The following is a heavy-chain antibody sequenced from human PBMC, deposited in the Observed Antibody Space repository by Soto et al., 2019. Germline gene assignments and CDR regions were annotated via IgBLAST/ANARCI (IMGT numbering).Heavy chain of an antibody. CDR3: ARDAYYYGSGSSYYYGMDV. J-gene: IGHJ6*02. Sequence: QVQLQESGPGLVKPSETLSLTCTVSGGSFSTYYWNWIRQPPGKGLEWIGYIYDSGSTNYNPSVKSRVTISVDTSKNQFSLKLSSVTAADTAVYYCARDAYYYGSGSSYYYGMDVWGQGTTGTVSS. CDR2: IYDSGST. D-gene: IGHD3-10*01. CDR1: GGSFSTYY. V-gene: IGHV4-59*01.